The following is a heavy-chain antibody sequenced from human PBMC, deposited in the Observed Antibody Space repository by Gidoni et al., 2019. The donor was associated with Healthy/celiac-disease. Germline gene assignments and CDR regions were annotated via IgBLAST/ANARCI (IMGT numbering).Heavy chain of an antibody. CDR3: AKDMRDYYYYGMDV. V-gene: IGHV3-43*02. CDR1: GFTFDDYA. J-gene: IGHJ6*02. Sequence: EVQLVESGGGVVQPGGSLRLSCAASGFTFDDYAMHWVRQDPGKGLEWVSLISGDGGSTYYADSVKGRFTISRDNSKNSLYLQMNSLRTEDTALYYCAKDMRDYYYYGMDVWGQGTTVTVSS. CDR2: ISGDGGST.